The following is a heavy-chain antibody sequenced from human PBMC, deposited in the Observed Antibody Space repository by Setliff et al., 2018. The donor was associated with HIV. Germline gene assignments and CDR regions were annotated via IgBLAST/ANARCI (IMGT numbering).Heavy chain of an antibody. V-gene: IGHV4-59*11. CDR2: MYFRGNA. CDR3: ARVETTVRGATYGMDV. D-gene: IGHD3-10*01. CDR1: GGSISSHF. J-gene: IGHJ6*02. Sequence: SETLSLTCTVSGGSISSHFWSWIRQAPGKGLDWIGTMYFRGNARNSPSLKSRVAISVDTSKNQLSLNLTSVTAADTAVYYCARVETTVRGATYGMDVWGQGTTVTVSS.